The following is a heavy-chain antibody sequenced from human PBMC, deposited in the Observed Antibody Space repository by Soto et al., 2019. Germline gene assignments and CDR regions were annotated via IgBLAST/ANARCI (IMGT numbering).Heavy chain of an antibody. J-gene: IGHJ6*02. Sequence: QVQLVQSGAEVKKPGSSVKVSCKASGGTFSSYAISWVRQAPGQGLEWMGGIIPIFGTANYAQKFQGRVTITADESTSPAYMELSSLRSEDTAVYYCARLSAEYSSSQYYYYGMDVWGQVTTVTVSS. V-gene: IGHV1-69*01. CDR2: IIPIFGTA. CDR1: GGTFSSYA. D-gene: IGHD6-6*01. CDR3: ARLSAEYSSSQYYYYGMDV.